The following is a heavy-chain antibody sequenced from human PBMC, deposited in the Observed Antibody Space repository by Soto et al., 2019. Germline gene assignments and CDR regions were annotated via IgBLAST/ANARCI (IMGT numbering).Heavy chain of an antibody. CDR3: ARDFLEV. CDR1: GFTFSSYA. Sequence: GGSLRLSCAASGFTFSSYAMHWVRQAPGKGLEWVAVISYDGSNKYYADSVKGRFTISRDNSKNTLYLQMNSLRAEDTAVYYCARDFLEVWGQGTTVTVSS. V-gene: IGHV3-30-3*01. J-gene: IGHJ6*02. CDR2: ISYDGSNK.